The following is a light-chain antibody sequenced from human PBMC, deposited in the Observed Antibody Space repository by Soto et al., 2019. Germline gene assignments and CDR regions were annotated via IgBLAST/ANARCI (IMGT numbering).Light chain of an antibody. CDR1: SSDVGAYNY. Sequence: QSALTQPASVSGSPGQSITISCTGTSSDVGAYNYVSWYQQHPGKAPKLIIYEVSIRPSGLSNRFSGSKSGKTASLTISGLLAEDEADYYCSSYTSSSTLQFGGGTKLTVL. V-gene: IGLV2-14*01. J-gene: IGLJ2*01. CDR2: EVS. CDR3: SSYTSSSTLQ.